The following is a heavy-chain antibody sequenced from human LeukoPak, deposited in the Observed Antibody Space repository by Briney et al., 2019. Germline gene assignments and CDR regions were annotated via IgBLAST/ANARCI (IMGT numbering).Heavy chain of an antibody. CDR2: IGSDGKT. J-gene: IGHJ6*02. CDR1: GFTFSAYA. Sequence: PGGSLRLSREASGFTFSAYAMTWVRQAPGKGLEWVSSIGSDGKTHYSESVKGRFAISRDNSKSMVFLQLNSVRAEDTALYYCARDLHYYVAVDVWGQGTTVTVSS. D-gene: IGHD3-10*02. CDR3: ARDLHYYVAVDV. V-gene: IGHV3-23*01.